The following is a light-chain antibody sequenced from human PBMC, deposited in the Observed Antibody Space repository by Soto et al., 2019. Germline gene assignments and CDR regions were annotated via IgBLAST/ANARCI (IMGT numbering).Light chain of an antibody. CDR3: HQYNTYPRS. CDR2: DAS. V-gene: IGKV1-5*01. CDR1: QSISNR. Sequence: DIQMTQSPSTLSASVGDRVTITCRASQSISNRLAWYQQRPGKAPNLLIYDASTLERGVPSRFSGSGSGTDFALTISSLQTDDFATYYFHQYNTYPRSFGQGTK. J-gene: IGKJ1*01.